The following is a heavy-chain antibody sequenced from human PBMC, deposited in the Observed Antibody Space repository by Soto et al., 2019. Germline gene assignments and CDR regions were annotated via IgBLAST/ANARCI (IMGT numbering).Heavy chain of an antibody. J-gene: IGHJ4*02. V-gene: IGHV1-3*01. CDR2: INAGNGNT. D-gene: IGHD3-3*01. Sequence: QVQLVQSGAEVKKPGASVKVSCKASGYTFTSYAMHWVRQAPGQRLEWMGWINAGNGNTKYSQKFQGRVTITRDTSASTAYMELSSLRSEDTAVYYCARSEGITIFGVVITPGVDYWGQGTLVTVSS. CDR3: ARSEGITIFGVVITPGVDY. CDR1: GYTFTSYA.